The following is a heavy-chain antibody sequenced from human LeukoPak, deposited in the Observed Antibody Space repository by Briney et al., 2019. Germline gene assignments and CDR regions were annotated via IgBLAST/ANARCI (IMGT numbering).Heavy chain of an antibody. CDR2: IYHSGST. V-gene: IGHV4-30-2*01. CDR3: ASAKLLSDAFDI. J-gene: IGHJ3*02. Sequence: SETLSLTCAVSGGSISSGGYSWSWIRQPPGKGLEWIGYIYHSGSTYYNPSLKSRVTISVDRSKNQFSLKLGSVTAADTAVYYCASAKLLSDAFDIWGQGTMVTVSS. CDR1: GGSISSGGYS. D-gene: IGHD3-10*01.